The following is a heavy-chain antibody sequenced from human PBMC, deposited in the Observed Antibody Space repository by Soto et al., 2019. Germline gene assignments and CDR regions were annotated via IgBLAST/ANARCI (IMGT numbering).Heavy chain of an antibody. CDR2: IYYSGST. D-gene: IGHD1-20*01. CDR3: ARHPYKIPRWFES. V-gene: IGHV4-31*03. CDR1: GGSISSGGYY. Sequence: SETLSLTCTVSGGSISSGGYYWSWIRQHPGKGLEWIGYIYYSGSTYYNPSLKSRVTISVDTSKDQFSLKLSSVTAADTAVYYWARHPYKIPRWFESWGQETLVTVSS. J-gene: IGHJ5*01.